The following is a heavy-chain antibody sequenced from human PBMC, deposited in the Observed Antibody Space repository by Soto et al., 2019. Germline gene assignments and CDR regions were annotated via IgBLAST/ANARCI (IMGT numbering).Heavy chain of an antibody. V-gene: IGHV4-31*03. D-gene: IGHD6-19*01. CDR1: GRPVSSGGYY. Sequence: PSETLSLTCTVSGRPVSSGGYYWTWIRQLPGKGLEWIGYIYHIGSPSYNPSLKSRLSMSLDTSKNQFSLNLTSVTAADTAIYYCVRDRALDSSGHCLDFWGQGTKVTVYS. CDR3: VRDRALDSSGHCLDF. J-gene: IGHJ4*02. CDR2: IYHIGSP.